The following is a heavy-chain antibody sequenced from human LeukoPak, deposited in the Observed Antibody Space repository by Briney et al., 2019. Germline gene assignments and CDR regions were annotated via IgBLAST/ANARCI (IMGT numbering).Heavy chain of an antibody. CDR1: GYTFIAYY. V-gene: IGHV1-2*06. Sequence: ASVKVSCKASGYTFIAYYMHWVRQAPGQGLEWMGRINPNSGGTNYAQKFQGRVTMTRDTSISTAYMELSSLRSDDTAVFYCARRIAAAGHFDYWGQGTLVTVSS. CDR2: INPNSGGT. D-gene: IGHD6-13*01. CDR3: ARRIAAAGHFDY. J-gene: IGHJ4*02.